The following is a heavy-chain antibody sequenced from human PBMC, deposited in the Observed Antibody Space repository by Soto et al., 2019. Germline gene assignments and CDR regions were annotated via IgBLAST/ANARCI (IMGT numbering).Heavy chain of an antibody. Sequence: SETLSLTCAVSGGSISSGGYSWSWIRQPPGKGLEWIGYIYHSGSTYYNPSLKSRVTISVDRSKNQFSLKLSSVTAADTAVYYCARGGSGWYGKGYYYYGMDVWGQGTTVTVPS. V-gene: IGHV4-30-2*01. CDR2: IYHSGST. CDR1: GGSISSGGYS. CDR3: ARGGSGWYGKGYYYYGMDV. J-gene: IGHJ6*02. D-gene: IGHD6-19*01.